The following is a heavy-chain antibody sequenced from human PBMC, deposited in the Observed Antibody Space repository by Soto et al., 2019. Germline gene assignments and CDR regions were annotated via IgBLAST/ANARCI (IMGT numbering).Heavy chain of an antibody. D-gene: IGHD3-16*01. CDR3: ARDLGS. V-gene: IGHV3-43*01. CDR1: GFNFDDYS. CDR2: INWDGSNT. J-gene: IGHJ5*02. Sequence: GGSLRLSCAASGFNFDDYSTHWVRQAPGKGLEWVSLINWDGSNTYYADSVKGRFTISRDNAKKTLFLQMNSLRAEDTAMYYCARDLGSWGQGTLVTVSS.